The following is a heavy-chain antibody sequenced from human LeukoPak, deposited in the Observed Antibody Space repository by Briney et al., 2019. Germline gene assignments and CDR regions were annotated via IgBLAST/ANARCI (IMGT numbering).Heavy chain of an antibody. J-gene: IGHJ4*02. CDR2: ISGSGGST. CDR1: GFTFSSYA. CDR3: SKGVYYYDSSGYYLN. V-gene: IGHV3-23*01. D-gene: IGHD3-22*01. Sequence: GGSLRLSCAASGFTFSSYAMSWVRQAPGKGLEWVSAISGSGGSTYYADSVKGRFTISRANSKNTLYLQMNSLRAEDTAVYYCSKGVYYYDSSGYYLNWGQGTLVTVSS.